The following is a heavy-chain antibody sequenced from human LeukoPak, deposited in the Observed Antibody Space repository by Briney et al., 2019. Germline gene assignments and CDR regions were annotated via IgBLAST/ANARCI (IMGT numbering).Heavy chain of an antibody. J-gene: IGHJ5*02. CDR2: IKQDGSEK. V-gene: IGHV3-7*02. Sequence: GGSLRLSCAASGFTLSRYWMSWVRQAPGKGLEWVAIIKQDGSEKYYADSVKGRFTISRDNAKNSLYLQMNSLRADDTAVYYCAGGFYSGSFDPWGQGTLVTVSP. CDR3: AGGFYSGSFDP. CDR1: GFTLSRYW. D-gene: IGHD1-26*01.